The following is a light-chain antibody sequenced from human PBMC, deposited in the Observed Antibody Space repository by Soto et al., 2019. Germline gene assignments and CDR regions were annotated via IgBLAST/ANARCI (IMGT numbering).Light chain of an antibody. CDR3: AAWDDSLSAWV. CDR1: SSNIGSNY. V-gene: IGLV1-47*02. CDR2: SNN. J-gene: IGLJ3*02. Sequence: QPVLTQPPSASGTPGQRVTISCSGSSSNIGSNYVYWYQQLPGTAPKLLIYSNNQRPSGVPDRFSGSKSGTSASLAISGLRSEDEADYYCAAWDDSLSAWVFGGGTKLTVL.